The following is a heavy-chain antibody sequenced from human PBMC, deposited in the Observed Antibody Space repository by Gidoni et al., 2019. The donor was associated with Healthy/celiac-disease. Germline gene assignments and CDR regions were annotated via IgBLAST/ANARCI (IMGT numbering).Heavy chain of an antibody. CDR3: ARSANSPTYRYMDV. V-gene: IGHV1-3*01. Sequence: QVQLVQSGAEVKKPGASVKVSCKASGYTFTSYAMHWVRQAPGQRREWMGWINAGNGNTKYSQKFQGRVTITRDTSASTAYMELSSLRSEDTAVYYCARSANSPTYRYMDVWGKGTTVTVSS. CDR2: INAGNGNT. CDR1: GYTFTSYA. J-gene: IGHJ6*03. D-gene: IGHD7-27*01.